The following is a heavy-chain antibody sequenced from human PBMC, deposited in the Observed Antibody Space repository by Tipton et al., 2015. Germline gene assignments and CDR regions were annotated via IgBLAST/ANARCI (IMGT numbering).Heavy chain of an antibody. CDR1: GGSISSYY. V-gene: IGHV4-59*01. CDR2: IYYSGST. D-gene: IGHD5-18*01. CDR3: ARRLTAGLSYAFDI. Sequence: LRLSCTVSGGSISSYYWSWIRQPPGKGLEWIGYIYYSGSTNYNPSLKSRVTISVDTSKNQFSLKLSSVTAADSAVYYCARRLTAGLSYAFDIWGQGTMVTVSS. J-gene: IGHJ3*02.